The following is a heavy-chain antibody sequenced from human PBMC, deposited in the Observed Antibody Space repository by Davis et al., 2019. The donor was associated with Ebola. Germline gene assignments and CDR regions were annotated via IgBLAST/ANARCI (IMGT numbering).Heavy chain of an antibody. V-gene: IGHV4-31*11. J-gene: IGHJ6*02. CDR2: IYYSGST. D-gene: IGHD1-26*01. Sequence: SETLSLTCAVSGGSISSGGYYWSWIRQPPGKGLEWIGYIYYSGSTYYNPSLKSRVTISVDTSKNQFSLKLSSVTAADTAVYYCARHPHRYSGRPLYHDDGMDVWGQGTTVTVAS. CDR1: GGSISSGGYY. CDR3: ARHPHRYSGRPLYHDDGMDV.